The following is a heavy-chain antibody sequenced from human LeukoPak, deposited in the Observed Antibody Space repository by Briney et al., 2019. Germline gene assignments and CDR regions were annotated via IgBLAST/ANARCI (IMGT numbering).Heavy chain of an antibody. D-gene: IGHD7-27*01. V-gene: IGHV4-59*02. Sequence: SETLSLTCTISGGSVSDYYWSWIRQSPGKGLEWIGHIYYTGSTTYNPSLKSRVTISADTSKNQFSLKLSSVTAADTAVYYCASRKLGNDYWGQGTLVTVSS. J-gene: IGHJ4*02. CDR1: GGSVSDYY. CDR3: ASRKLGNDY. CDR2: IYYTGST.